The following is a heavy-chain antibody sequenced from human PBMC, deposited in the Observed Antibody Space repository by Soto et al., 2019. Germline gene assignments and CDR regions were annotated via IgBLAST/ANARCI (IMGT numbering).Heavy chain of an antibody. V-gene: IGHV3-30*18. J-gene: IGHJ5*02. Sequence: QVQLVDSGGDVVQPGASLRLSCVGSGFSFSGYAMHWVRRAPGKGLEWVAGISYDENSKYYADSVKGRFTISRDNSENTVHLEMKSLRPEDTAVYYCAKGVYYYDSDGRMMFEPWGRGTNVTVSS. CDR1: GFSFSGYA. D-gene: IGHD3-22*01. CDR3: AKGVYYYDSDGRMMFEP. CDR2: ISYDENSK.